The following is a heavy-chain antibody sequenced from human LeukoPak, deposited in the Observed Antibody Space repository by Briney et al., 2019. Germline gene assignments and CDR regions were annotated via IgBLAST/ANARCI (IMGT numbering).Heavy chain of an antibody. CDR1: GDSISSYY. CDR3: ARRGSGWWNFDY. J-gene: IGHJ4*02. D-gene: IGHD6-19*01. V-gene: IGHV4-59*08. Sequence: SETLSLTCTVSGDSISSYYWSWIRQPPGKGLEWLGYIYNSGTTNYNPSLKSRVTISVDTSKNQFSLKLSSVTAADTAMYYCARRGSGWWNFDYWGQGTLVTVSS. CDR2: IYNSGTT.